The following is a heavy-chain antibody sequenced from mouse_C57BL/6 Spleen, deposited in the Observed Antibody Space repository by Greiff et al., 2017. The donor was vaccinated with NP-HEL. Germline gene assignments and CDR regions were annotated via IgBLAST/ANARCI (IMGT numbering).Heavy chain of an antibody. Sequence: QVQLQQPGAELVKPGASVKLSCKASGYTFTSYWMHWVKQRPGQGLEWIGMIHPNSGSTNYNEKFKSKATLTVDKSSSTAYMQLSSLTSEDSAVYYCARLIYDGYPYYAMDYWGQGTSVTVSS. CDR3: ARLIYDGYPYYAMDY. D-gene: IGHD2-3*01. CDR1: GYTFTSYW. V-gene: IGHV1-64*01. CDR2: IHPNSGST. J-gene: IGHJ4*01.